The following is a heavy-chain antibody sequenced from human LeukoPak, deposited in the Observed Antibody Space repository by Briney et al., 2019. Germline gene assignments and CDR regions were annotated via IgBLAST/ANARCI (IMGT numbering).Heavy chain of an antibody. D-gene: IGHD3-22*01. J-gene: IGHJ4*02. CDR2: IYNSVNT. Sequence: SETLSLTCTLSLSSIRTTIYYWAWIRHSPGEGLEWIGSIYNSVNTYYNPSLKSRVTISVDTSENHFSLKLSSVTAADTAVYYCASYSYDSSGYSELDDWGQGTLVTVSA. V-gene: IGHV4-39*02. CDR3: ASYSYDSSGYSELDD. CDR1: LSSIRTTIYY.